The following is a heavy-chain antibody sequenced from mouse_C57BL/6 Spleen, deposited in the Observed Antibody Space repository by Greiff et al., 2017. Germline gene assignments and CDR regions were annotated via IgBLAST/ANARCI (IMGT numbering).Heavy chain of an antibody. D-gene: IGHD1-1*01. CDR2: ISRGSSTI. CDR3: AGETITTVVATDWYFDV. V-gene: IGHV5-17*01. Sequence: EVQLVESGGGLVKPGGSLKLSCAASGFTFSDYGMHWVRQAPEKGLEWVAYISRGSSTIYYADTVKGRFTIPRDNAKNTLFLQMTSLRFEDTAMYYCAGETITTVVATDWYFDVWGTGTTVTVSS. CDR1: GFTFSDYG. J-gene: IGHJ1*03.